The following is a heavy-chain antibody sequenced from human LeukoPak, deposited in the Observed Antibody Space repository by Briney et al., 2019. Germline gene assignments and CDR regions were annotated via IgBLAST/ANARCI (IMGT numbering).Heavy chain of an antibody. D-gene: IGHD3-10*01. CDR1: GFTFDDYA. V-gene: IGHV3-9*01. Sequence: GGSLRLSCAASGFTFDDYAMHWVRQAPGKGLEWVSGISWNSGSIGYADSVKGRFTISRDNAKNSLYLQMNSLRAEDTAVYYCAKYGSGSYYRVFDYWGQGTLVTVSS. CDR3: AKYGSGSYYRVFDY. J-gene: IGHJ4*02. CDR2: ISWNSGSI.